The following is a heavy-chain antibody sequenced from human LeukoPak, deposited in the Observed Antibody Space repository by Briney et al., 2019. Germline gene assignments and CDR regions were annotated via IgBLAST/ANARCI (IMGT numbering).Heavy chain of an antibody. CDR2: IQFDGSAA. Sequence: PGGSLRLSCAASGFTFSSYGMHWVRQAPGKGLEWVSFIQFDGSAAYYADSVKGRFTFSRDNFKNTLYLQMDSLITEDTAVYYCAKGQGYYFDYWGQGTLVTVSS. CDR3: AKGQGYYFDY. V-gene: IGHV3-30*02. CDR1: GFTFSSYG. J-gene: IGHJ4*02.